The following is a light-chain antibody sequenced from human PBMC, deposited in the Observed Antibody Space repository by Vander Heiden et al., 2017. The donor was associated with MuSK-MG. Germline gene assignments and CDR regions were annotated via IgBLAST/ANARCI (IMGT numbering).Light chain of an antibody. CDR1: QSISSY. CDR2: AAV. V-gene: IGKV1-39*01. CDR3: QQSDRNPGST. J-gene: IGKJ2*01. Sequence: DIKMTHSPSSLSSLVGERVTITCRASQSISSYLNWYQQKLGKDTKLLIDAAVSVQSGVQSRSSGSGYGRDFTLTISSLQHEDFATYYCQQSDRNPGSTFGQGTKMEIK.